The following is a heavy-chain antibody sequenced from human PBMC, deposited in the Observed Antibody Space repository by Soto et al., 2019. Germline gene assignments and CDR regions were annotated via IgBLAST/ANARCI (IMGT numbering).Heavy chain of an antibody. D-gene: IGHD3-22*01. CDR1: GFTFSDYY. V-gene: IGHV3-11*06. J-gene: IGHJ3*02. Sequence: GGSLRLSCAASGFTFSDYYMSWIRQAPGKGLEWVSYISSSSSYTNYADSVKGRFTISRDNAKNSLYLQMNSLRAEDTAVYYCARDLPRGYYDSSGYHDAFDIWGQGTMVTVSS. CDR3: ARDLPRGYYDSSGYHDAFDI. CDR2: ISSSSSYT.